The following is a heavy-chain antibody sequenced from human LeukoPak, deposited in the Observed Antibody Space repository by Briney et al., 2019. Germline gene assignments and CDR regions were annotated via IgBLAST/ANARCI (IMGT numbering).Heavy chain of an antibody. V-gene: IGHV3-21*01. J-gene: IGHJ4*02. Sequence: GGSLRLSCAASGFTFSSYSMNWVRQAPGRGLEWVSSISSSSSYIYYADSVKGRFTISRDNAKNSLYLQMNSLRAEDTAVYYCARDAGMVATVPQAYWGQGTLVTVSS. CDR3: ARDAGMVATVPQAY. CDR2: ISSSSSYI. D-gene: IGHD5-12*01. CDR1: GFTFSSYS.